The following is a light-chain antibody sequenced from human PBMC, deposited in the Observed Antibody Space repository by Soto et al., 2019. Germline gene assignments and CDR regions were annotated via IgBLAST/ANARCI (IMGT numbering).Light chain of an antibody. V-gene: IGLV2-18*02. CDR1: SSDVGSYNR. J-gene: IGLJ1*01. CDR2: DVS. CDR3: NSYTGSSTYV. Sequence: QSALTQPPSVSVSPGQSVAISCTGTSSDVGSYNRVSWYQQPPGAAPKLMIYDVSNRPSGVPDRFSGSKSGNTASLTISGLQAEDEADYYCNSYTGSSTYVFGTGTKLTVL.